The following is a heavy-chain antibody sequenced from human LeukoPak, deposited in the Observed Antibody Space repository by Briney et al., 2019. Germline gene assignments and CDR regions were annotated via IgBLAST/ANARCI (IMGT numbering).Heavy chain of an antibody. Sequence: QSRGSLRLSCVPRLVSPSVAATCSGRQGSGEWLEWVGRIRTKANSYATAYAASVKGRLTISRDDSKNRTYLPMSSLKPVDTTVKSCCSLLRADSSPYYWFDPWGQGTLVTVSS. V-gene: IGHV3-73*01. CDR1: VSPSVAA. J-gene: IGHJ5*02. D-gene: IGHD2/OR15-2a*01. CDR2: IRTKANSYAT. CDR3: CSLLRADSSPYYWFDP.